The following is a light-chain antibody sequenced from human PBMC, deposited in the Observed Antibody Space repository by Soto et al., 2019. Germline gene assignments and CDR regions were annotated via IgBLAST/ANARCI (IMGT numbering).Light chain of an antibody. CDR3: LQDYNYPFT. CDR1: QTINAY. Sequence: IQMTQSPSSLSASVGDRVTITCRASQTINAYLNWYQQKPGKAPKLLIYAASSLQSGVPSRFSGSGSGTDFTLTISSLQPEDFATYYCLQDYNYPFTFGPGTKVDIK. J-gene: IGKJ3*01. V-gene: IGKV1-6*01. CDR2: AAS.